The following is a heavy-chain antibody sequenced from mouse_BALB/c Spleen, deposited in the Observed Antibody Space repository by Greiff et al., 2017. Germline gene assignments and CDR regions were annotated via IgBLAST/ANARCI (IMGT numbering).Heavy chain of an antibody. CDR1: GFTFTDYY. Sequence: EVQVVESGGGLVQPGGSLRLSCATSGFTFTDYYMSWVRQPPGKALEWLGFIRNKANGYTTEYSASVKGRFTISRDNSQSILYLQMNTLRAEDSATYYCARDGCDYFDYWGQGTTLTVSS. CDR3: ARDGCDYFDY. V-gene: IGHV7-3*02. CDR2: IRNKANGYTT. J-gene: IGHJ2*01. D-gene: IGHD3-3*01.